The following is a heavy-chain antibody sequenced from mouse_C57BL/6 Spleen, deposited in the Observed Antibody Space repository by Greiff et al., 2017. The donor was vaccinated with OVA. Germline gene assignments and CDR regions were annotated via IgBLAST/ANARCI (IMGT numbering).Heavy chain of an antibody. CDR2: INPNNGGT. V-gene: IGHV1-18*01. D-gene: IGHD1-1*01. CDR1: GYTFTDYN. J-gene: IGHJ1*03. Sequence: DVKLQESGPELVKPGASVKIPCKASGYTFTDYNMDWVKQSHGKSLEWIGDINPNNGGTIYNQKFKGKATLTVDKSSSTAYMELRSLTSEDTAVYYCARSDYYGSSYGYWYFDVWGTGTTVTVSS. CDR3: ARSDYYGSSYGYWYFDV.